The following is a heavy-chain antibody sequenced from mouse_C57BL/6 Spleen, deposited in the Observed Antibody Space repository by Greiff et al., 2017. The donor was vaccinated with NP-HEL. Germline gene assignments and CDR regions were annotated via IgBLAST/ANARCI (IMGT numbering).Heavy chain of an antibody. J-gene: IGHJ3*01. D-gene: IGHD2-3*01. CDR3: ARGGTYDGYYTWFAY. CDR2: IDPSDSYT. V-gene: IGHV1-50*01. Sequence: QVQLQQPGAELVKPGASVKLSYKASGYTFTSYWMQWVKQRPGQGLEWIGEIDPSDSYTNYNQKFKGKATLTVDTSSSTAYMQLSSLTSEDSAVYYCARGGTYDGYYTWFAYWGQGTLVTVSA. CDR1: GYTFTSYW.